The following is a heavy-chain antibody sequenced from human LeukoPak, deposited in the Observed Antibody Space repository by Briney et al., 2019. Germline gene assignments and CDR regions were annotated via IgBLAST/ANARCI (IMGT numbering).Heavy chain of an antibody. CDR2: IYSTGTT. D-gene: IGHD4-17*01. J-gene: IGHJ4*02. V-gene: IGHV3-66*02. Sequence: GGSLRLSCAASGFTVNSNYMTWVRQAPGKGLEWVSLIYSTGTTYYEDSVKGRFTISRDNSKNTLYLQMNSLRAEDTAVYYCARLVIDYGDRRLDYWGQGPLVTVST. CDR3: ARLVIDYGDRRLDY. CDR1: GFTVNSNY.